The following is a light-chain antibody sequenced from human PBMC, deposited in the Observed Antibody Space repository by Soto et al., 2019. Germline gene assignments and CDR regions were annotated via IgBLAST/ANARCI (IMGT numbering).Light chain of an antibody. V-gene: IGKV1-5*03. J-gene: IGKJ1*01. CDR3: QQYESYTRT. Sequence: DIQMTQSPSTLSASVGDRVTITCRASQSISSWLAWYQQKPGKAPNLLIYKAYSLESGVPSRFSGSGSGTEFALTISSLQPDDFATYYCQQYESYTRTFGQFTEVEIQ. CDR1: QSISSW. CDR2: KAY.